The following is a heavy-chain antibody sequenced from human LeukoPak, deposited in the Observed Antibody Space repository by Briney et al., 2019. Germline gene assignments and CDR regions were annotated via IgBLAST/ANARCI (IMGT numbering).Heavy chain of an antibody. CDR3: AKPPSRYCSSTSCHFDY. J-gene: IGHJ4*02. Sequence: GSLRLSCAASGFTFSSYGMSWVRQAPGKGLEWVSAISGSGGSTYYADSVKGRFTISRDNSKNTLYLQMNSLRAEDTAVYYCAKPPSRYCSSTSCHFDYWGQGTLVTVSS. V-gene: IGHV3-23*01. D-gene: IGHD2-2*01. CDR1: GFTFSSYG. CDR2: ISGSGGST.